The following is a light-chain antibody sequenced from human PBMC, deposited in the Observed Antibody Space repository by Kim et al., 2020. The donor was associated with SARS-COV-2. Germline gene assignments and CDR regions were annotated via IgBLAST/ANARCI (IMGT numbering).Light chain of an antibody. CDR3: MQGTHPYT. V-gene: IGKV2-30*01. J-gene: IGKJ2*01. CDR2: KVS. CDR1: KSLEYTDGNTY. Sequence: GQPASISCRSSKSLEYTDGNTYLNWLHQRPGHSPRRLIYKVSNRDSGVPDRFSGSGSGTDFTLKISRVEAEDVGVYYCMQGTHPYTFGQGTKLEI.